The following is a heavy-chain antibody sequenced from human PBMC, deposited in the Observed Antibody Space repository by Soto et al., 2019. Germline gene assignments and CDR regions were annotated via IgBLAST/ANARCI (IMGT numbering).Heavy chain of an antibody. V-gene: IGHV3-33*01. CDR1: GFTFSSYG. D-gene: IGHD2-2*01. J-gene: IGHJ3*02. CDR3: ARGSSTGYCSSTSCRKKDAFDI. Sequence: PVGSLRLSCAASGFTFSSYGRHWVRQAPGKGLEWVAVIWYDGSNKYYADSVKGRFTISRDNSKNTLYLQMNSLRAEDTAVYYCARGSSTGYCSSTSCRKKDAFDIWGQGTMVPVSS. CDR2: IWYDGSNK.